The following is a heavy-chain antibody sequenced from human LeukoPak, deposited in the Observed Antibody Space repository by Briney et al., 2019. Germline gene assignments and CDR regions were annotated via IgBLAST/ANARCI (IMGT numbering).Heavy chain of an antibody. CDR1: GFTFSSHA. CDR3: AKGLTYYYDSSGYSPFDY. D-gene: IGHD3-22*01. CDR2: ISGSGGST. Sequence: GGSLRLSCAASGFTFSSHAMSWVRQAPGKGLEWVSAISGSGGSTYYADSVKGRFTISRDNSKNTLYLQMNSLRAEDTAVYYCAKGLTYYYDSSGYSPFDYWGQGTLVTVSS. V-gene: IGHV3-23*01. J-gene: IGHJ4*02.